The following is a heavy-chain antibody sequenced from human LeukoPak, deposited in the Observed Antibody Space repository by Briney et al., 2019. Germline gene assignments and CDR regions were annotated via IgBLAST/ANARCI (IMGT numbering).Heavy chain of an antibody. CDR2: IKQDGSEA. V-gene: IGHV3-7*01. D-gene: IGHD2-8*01. CDR1: GFTFTTYW. CDR3: SNGIYDRSY. J-gene: IGHJ4*02. Sequence: GGSLRLSCAASGFTFTTYWMAWVRQAPGKGLEWVANIKQDGSEAVYADSVRGRFTISRDNAKNSLYLQMNNLRVEDTAVYYCSNGIYDRSYWGQGTLVTVSS.